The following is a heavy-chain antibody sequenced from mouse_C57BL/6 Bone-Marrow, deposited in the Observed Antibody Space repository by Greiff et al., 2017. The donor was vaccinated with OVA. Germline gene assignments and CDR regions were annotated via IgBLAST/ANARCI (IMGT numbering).Heavy chain of an antibody. CDR2: IYPGNSDT. J-gene: IGHJ4*01. CDR1: GYTFTSYW. V-gene: IGHV1-5*01. Sequence: VQLQQSGTVLARPGASVKMSCKTSGYTFTSYWMHWVKQRPGQGLEWIGAIYPGNSDTSYNQKFKGKAKLTAVTSASTAYMELSSLTNEDSAVYYCTRGGGQLRLRYAMDYWGQGTSVTVSS. CDR3: TRGGGQLRLRYAMDY. D-gene: IGHD3-2*02.